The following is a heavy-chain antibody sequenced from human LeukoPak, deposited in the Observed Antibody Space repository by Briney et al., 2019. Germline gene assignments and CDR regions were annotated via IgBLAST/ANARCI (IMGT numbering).Heavy chain of an antibody. Sequence: SETLSLTCAVFGGSFSSHYWSWIRQPPGKGLEWIGEINHSGSINYNSSLKSRVTISVDTSKNQFSLKLSSVTAADTAVYYCARRMGRMFGERYYYYHYMDVWGKGTTVTISS. D-gene: IGHD3-10*02. V-gene: IGHV4-34*01. CDR2: INHSGSI. J-gene: IGHJ6*03. CDR3: ARRMGRMFGERYYYYHYMDV. CDR1: GGSFSSHY.